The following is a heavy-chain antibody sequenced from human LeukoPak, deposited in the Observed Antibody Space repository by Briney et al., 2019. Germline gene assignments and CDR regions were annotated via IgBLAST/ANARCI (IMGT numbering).Heavy chain of an antibody. CDR2: IIPIFGTA. J-gene: IGHJ4*02. D-gene: IGHD6-13*01. V-gene: IGHV1-69*06. CDR3: ASPPYSSSWGYFDY. Sequence: SVTVSCKASGGTFSSYAISWVRQAPGQGLEWMGRIIPIFGTANYAQKFQGRVTITADKSTSTAYMELSSLRSEDTAVYYCASPPYSSSWGYFDYWGQGTLVIVSS. CDR1: GGTFSSYA.